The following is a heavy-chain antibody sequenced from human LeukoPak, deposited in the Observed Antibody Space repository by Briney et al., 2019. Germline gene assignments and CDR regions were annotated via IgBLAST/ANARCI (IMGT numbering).Heavy chain of an antibody. CDR3: GRHGGATMVRGVLVDGFDI. V-gene: IGHV4-59*08. CDR1: GGSISSYY. Sequence: SETLSLTCTVSGGSISSYYWSWVRQPPGKGLEWIGYIFHSGSTNYNPSLKSRVIISVDTSKNQFSLKLSSVTAADTAMYYCGRHGGATMVRGVLVDGFDIRGQGTMVTVSS. CDR2: IFHSGST. J-gene: IGHJ3*02. D-gene: IGHD3-10*01.